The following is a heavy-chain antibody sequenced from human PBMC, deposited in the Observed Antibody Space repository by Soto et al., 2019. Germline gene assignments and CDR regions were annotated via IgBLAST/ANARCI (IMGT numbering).Heavy chain of an antibody. CDR3: AKDTDVVGAAYKFDY. D-gene: IGHD1-26*01. CDR1: GFSFSSYG. Sequence: QVQLVESGGGVVQPGRSLRLSCVASGFSFSSYGMHWVRQAPGKGLEWVAVISYDGGEKYYADSVKGRFTISRDNSKNTLDLQMNSLRGEDTAVYYCAKDTDVVGAAYKFDYWGQGPLVTVSS. CDR2: ISYDGGEK. V-gene: IGHV3-30*18. J-gene: IGHJ4*02.